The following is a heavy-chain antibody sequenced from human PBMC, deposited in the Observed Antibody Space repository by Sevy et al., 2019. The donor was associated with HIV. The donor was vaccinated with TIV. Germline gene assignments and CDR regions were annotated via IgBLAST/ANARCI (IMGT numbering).Heavy chain of an antibody. CDR3: AREGCTKPHDY. CDR1: GFTFSKYS. V-gene: IGHV3-23*01. Sequence: GGSLRHSCAASGFTFSKYSMSWVRQPPGKGLEWVSTLSFGCGEINHADSVKGRFTISRDNSKNSLYLQMNNLRAEDTAVYYCAREGCTKPHDYWGQGTLVTVSS. CDR2: LSFGCGEI. D-gene: IGHD2-8*01. J-gene: IGHJ4*02.